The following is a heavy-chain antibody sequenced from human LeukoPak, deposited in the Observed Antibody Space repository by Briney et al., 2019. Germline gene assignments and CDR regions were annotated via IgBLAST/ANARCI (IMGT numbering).Heavy chain of an antibody. D-gene: IGHD4-17*01. CDR1: GYRFTIYW. Sequence: GESLKISCTGSGYRFTIYWIAWARQMPGKGLEWMGVVYPGDSDTRYSPSFQGQVTISADKSISTAYLQWSSLKASDTAMYYCARRPATVTTQYYYYGMDVWSQGTTVTVSS. CDR2: VYPGDSDT. J-gene: IGHJ6*02. CDR3: ARRPATVTTQYYYYGMDV. V-gene: IGHV5-51*01.